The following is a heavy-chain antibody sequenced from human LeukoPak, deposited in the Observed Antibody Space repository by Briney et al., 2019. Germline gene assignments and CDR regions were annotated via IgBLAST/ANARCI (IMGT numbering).Heavy chain of an antibody. J-gene: IGHJ4*02. V-gene: IGHV3-30-3*01. CDR2: ISYDGSNK. CDR1: GFTFSSYA. Sequence: GGSLRLSCAASGFTFSSYAMHWDRQAPGKGLEWVAVISYDGSNKYYADSVKGRFTISRDNSKNTLYLQMNSLRAEDTAVYYCARGVVPAATAGYFDYWGQGTLVTVSS. CDR3: ARGVVPAATAGYFDY. D-gene: IGHD2-2*01.